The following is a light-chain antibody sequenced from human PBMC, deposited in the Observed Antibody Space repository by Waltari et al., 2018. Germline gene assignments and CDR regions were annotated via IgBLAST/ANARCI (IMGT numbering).Light chain of an antibody. CDR3: GTWDSDMTAWT. CDR1: NSNHWMND. V-gene: IGLV1-51*01. CDR2: DSH. J-gene: IGLJ3*02. Sequence: QSVLTQPPPVSAAPGQQLTLHCSGTNSNHWMNDVSWYRQFPGQAPDLLIYDSHRRPLGIPDRFFGSKSGTSATLGITGLQTGDEADYFCGTWDSDMTAWTFGGGTKVTVL.